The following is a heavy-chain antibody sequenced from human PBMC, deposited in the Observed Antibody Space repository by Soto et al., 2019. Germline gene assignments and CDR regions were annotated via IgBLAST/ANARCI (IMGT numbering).Heavy chain of an antibody. CDR1: GFTLTNEN. CDR3: ARDPPLSMIVVVGVDDF. Sequence: GGSLRLSCTVLGFTLTNENMNWVRQAPGKGLEWVSSISSRSTFINYADSVKGRFTISRDNDKGLVYLQMNSLRAGDTAVYYCARDPPLSMIVVVGVDDFWGQGTLVTVSS. V-gene: IGHV3-21*06. D-gene: IGHD3-22*01. CDR2: ISSRSTFI. J-gene: IGHJ4*02.